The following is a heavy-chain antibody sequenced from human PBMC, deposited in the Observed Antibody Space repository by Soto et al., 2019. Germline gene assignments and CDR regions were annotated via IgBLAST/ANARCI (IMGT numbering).Heavy chain of an antibody. CDR1: GRPIDSSSYY. J-gene: IGHJ6*02. Sequence: XQRLSLTCTLSGRPIDSSSYYWDWIRQPRVQGLEWIGSIYYSGSTYYNPSLKSRVTISVDTSKNQFSMRLSSVTTADTAVYYFARVGMFYGMDVWGQGTPVTVSS. CDR2: IYYSGST. CDR3: ARVGMFYGMDV. V-gene: IGHV4-39*01. D-gene: IGHD3-10*02.